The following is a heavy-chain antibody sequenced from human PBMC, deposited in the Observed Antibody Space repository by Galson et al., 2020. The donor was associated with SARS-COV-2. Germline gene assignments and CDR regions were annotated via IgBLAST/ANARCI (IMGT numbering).Heavy chain of an antibody. CDR1: GGSIRSSNYY. V-gene: IGHV4-39*07. Sequence: SQTLSLTCTVTGGSIRSSNYYWGWLRQPPGKGLEWTGSVLNSGTTHYSPSLQSRVTISVDTSKNQFSLNLNSVTAADTAMYYCARDASSSGWYNWFGPWGQGTLVTVSS. J-gene: IGHJ5*02. CDR3: ARDASSSGWYNWFGP. D-gene: IGHD6-19*01. CDR2: VLNSGTT.